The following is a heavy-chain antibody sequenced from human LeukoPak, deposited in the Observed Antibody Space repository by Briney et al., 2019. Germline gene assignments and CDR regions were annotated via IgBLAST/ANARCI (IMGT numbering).Heavy chain of an antibody. CDR3: AKGGGYEAQYCYYYLDV. CDR2: ISYDGSNK. J-gene: IGHJ6*03. CDR1: GFTFSSYA. D-gene: IGHD5-12*01. V-gene: IGHV3-30*04. Sequence: GRSLRLSCAASGFTFSSYAMHWVRQAPGKGLEWVAVISYDGSNKYYADSVKGRFTVSRDNSKNTLYLQMKSLRAEDTAVYYCAKGGGYEAQYCYYYLDVWGKGTTVTISS.